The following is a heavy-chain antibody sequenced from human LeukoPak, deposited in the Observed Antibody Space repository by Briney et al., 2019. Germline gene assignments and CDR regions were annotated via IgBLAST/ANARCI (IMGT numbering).Heavy chain of an antibody. J-gene: IGHJ4*02. Sequence: SVKVSCKASGYTFTSYAISWVRQAPGQGLEWMGGIILIFGTANYAQKFQGRVTITADESTRTAYMELSSMRSEDTAVYYWARERRGSTVTWGQGTLVTVSS. CDR1: GYTFTSYA. CDR2: IILIFGTA. CDR3: ARERRGSTVT. V-gene: IGHV1-69*13. D-gene: IGHD4-11*01.